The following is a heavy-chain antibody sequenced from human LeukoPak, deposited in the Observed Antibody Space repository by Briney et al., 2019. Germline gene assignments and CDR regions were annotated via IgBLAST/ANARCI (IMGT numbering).Heavy chain of an antibody. CDR1: GFTFTNYS. CDR3: AKDREQLLTGDFDS. CDR2: ISGSGGTT. D-gene: IGHD7-27*01. Sequence: GGSLRLSCAASGFTFTNYSMSWVRQAPGKGLEWVSAISGSGGTTYYADSVKGRFTISRDNSKNTLFLHMNTLRAEDTAIYYCAKDREQLLTGDFDSWGQGALVTVSS. V-gene: IGHV3-23*01. J-gene: IGHJ4*02.